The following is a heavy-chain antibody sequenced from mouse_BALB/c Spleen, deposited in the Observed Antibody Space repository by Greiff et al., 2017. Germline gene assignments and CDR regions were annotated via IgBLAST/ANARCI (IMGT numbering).Heavy chain of an antibody. CDR1: GFTFSDYY. Sequence: VQLKESGGGLVKPGGSLKLSCAASGFTFSDYYMYWVRQTPEKRLEWVATISDGGSYTYYPDSVKGRFTISRDNAKNNLYLQMSSLKSEDTAMYYCAREDDAMDYWGQGTSVTVSS. CDR3: AREDDAMDY. J-gene: IGHJ4*01. V-gene: IGHV5-4*02. D-gene: IGHD2-12*01. CDR2: ISDGGSYT.